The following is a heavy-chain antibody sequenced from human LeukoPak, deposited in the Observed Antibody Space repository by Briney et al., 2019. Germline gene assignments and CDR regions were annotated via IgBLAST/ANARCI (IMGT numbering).Heavy chain of an antibody. J-gene: IGHJ4*02. V-gene: IGHV3-33*01. CDR3: TRGYYRVDF. Sequence: GGSLRLSCAASGFTFSSYGMHWVRQAPGKGLEWVAVIWYDGSNKYYADSVKGRFTISRENAKNSLYLQMNSLRAEDTAVYYCTRGYYRVDFWGQGTLVTVSS. CDR1: GFTFSSYG. CDR2: IWYDGSNK. D-gene: IGHD2-15*01.